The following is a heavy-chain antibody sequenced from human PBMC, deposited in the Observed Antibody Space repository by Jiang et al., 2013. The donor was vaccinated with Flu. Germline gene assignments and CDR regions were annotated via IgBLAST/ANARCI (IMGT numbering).Heavy chain of an antibody. J-gene: IGHJ5*02. CDR3: VGLYGSGNYIWFDP. D-gene: IGHD3-10*01. CDR1: GVSISSLY. Sequence: SGPGLVKPSETLSLTCNVSGVSISSLYWSWIRQPPGKGLEWIGYSSYSGTTSYNPSLKSRVTISVDTSKGQFSLKLRSVTAADMAVYYCVGLYGSGNYIWFDPWGQGTLVTVSS. CDR2: SSYSGTT. V-gene: IGHV4-59*11.